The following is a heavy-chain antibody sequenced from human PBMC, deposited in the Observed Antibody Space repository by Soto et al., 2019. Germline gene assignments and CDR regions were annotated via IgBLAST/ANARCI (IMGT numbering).Heavy chain of an antibody. V-gene: IGHV3-33*01. J-gene: IGHJ3*02. D-gene: IGHD2-21*02. CDR3: ARDRRRCRYCGGDCYWCQGAFDI. CDR2: IWYDGSNK. Sequence: GGSLRLSCAASGFTFSSYGMHWVRQAPGKGLEWVAVIWYDGSNKYYADSVKGRFTISRDNSKNTLYLQRNSLRAEDTAVYYCARDRRRCRYCGGDCYWCQGAFDIWGQGTMVTVSS. CDR1: GFTFSSYG.